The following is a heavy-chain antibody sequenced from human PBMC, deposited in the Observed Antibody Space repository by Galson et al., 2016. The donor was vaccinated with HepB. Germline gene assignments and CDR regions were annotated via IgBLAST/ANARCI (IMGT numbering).Heavy chain of an antibody. CDR2: IYYSGST. CDR1: GDSINFDVYSWY. V-gene: IGHV4-39*01. D-gene: IGHD6-19*01. J-gene: IGHJ6*03. CDR3: ATGISVAGKYYYYYMDV. Sequence: SETLSLTCSVSGDSINFDVYSWYWGWIRQSPGRGLEWIGSIYYSGSTYYNPSLESRVTISVDTSKNQFSLRLSSVTAADTAVYYCATGISVAGKYYYYYMDVWGKGTPVTVSS.